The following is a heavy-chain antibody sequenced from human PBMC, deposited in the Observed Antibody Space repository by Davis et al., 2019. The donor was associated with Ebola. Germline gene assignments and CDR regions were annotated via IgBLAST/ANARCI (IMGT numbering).Heavy chain of an antibody. J-gene: IGHJ1*01. V-gene: IGHV4-34*01. D-gene: IGHD2-15*01. CDR3: ARPEVVVVAATRIEYFQH. CDR2: INHSGST. Sequence: PSETLSLTCAVYGGSFSGYYWSWIRQPPGKGLEWIGEINHSGSTNYNPSLKSRVTISVDTSKNQFSLKLSSVTAADTAVYYCARPEVVVVAATRIEYFQHWGQGTLVTVSS. CDR1: GGSFSGYY.